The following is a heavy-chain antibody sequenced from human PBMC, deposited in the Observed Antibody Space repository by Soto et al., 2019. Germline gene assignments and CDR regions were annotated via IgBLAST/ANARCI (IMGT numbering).Heavy chain of an antibody. CDR3: AKDIYYFDY. CDR1: GGSIISSNW. CDR2: IYHSGST. Sequence: SETLSLTCAVSGGSIISSNWLSWVRQPPGKGLEWIGEIYHSGSTNYNPSLESRVTISVDKSKNQFSLNLSSLTAADTAVYYCAKDIYYFDYWGQGILVTVS. V-gene: IGHV4-4*02. J-gene: IGHJ4*02. D-gene: IGHD2-21*01.